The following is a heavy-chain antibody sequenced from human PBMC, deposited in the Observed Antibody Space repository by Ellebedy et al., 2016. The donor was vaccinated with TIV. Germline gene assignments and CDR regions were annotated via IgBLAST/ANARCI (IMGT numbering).Heavy chain of an antibody. CDR3: AKDPSPYYYYYYGMDV. V-gene: IGHV3-9*01. CDR2: ISWNSGSI. CDR1: GFTFDDYA. Sequence: SLKISXAASGFTFDDYAMHWVRQAPGKGLEWVSGISWNSGSIGYADSVKGRFTISRDNAKNSLYLQMNSLRAEDTALYYCAKDPSPYYYYYYGMDVWGQGTTVTVSS. J-gene: IGHJ6*02.